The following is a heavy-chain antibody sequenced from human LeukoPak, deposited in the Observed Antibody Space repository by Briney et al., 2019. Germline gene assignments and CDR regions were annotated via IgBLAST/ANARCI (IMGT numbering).Heavy chain of an antibody. J-gene: IGHJ4*02. CDR3: MRGCSNNWNCFEY. Sequence: PGRSLRLSCAASGFSFSRYAMHWVRQAPGKGLEWVAVISYDGSNKYYADSVKGRFTISRDNSKNTLYLQMNNLRAEDTAVSCCMRGCSNNWNCFEYWGQGTLVTVSS. D-gene: IGHD1-1*01. V-gene: IGHV3-30-3*01. CDR1: GFSFSRYA. CDR2: ISYDGSNK.